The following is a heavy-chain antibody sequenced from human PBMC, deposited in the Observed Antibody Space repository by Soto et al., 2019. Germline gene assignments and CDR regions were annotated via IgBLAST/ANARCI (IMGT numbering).Heavy chain of an antibody. CDR1: GFTFNNFA. CDR3: VKDSSRWYYFDY. V-gene: IGHV3-23*01. Sequence: EVQLLESGGALVQPGGSLRLACAASGFTFNNFAMGWVRQAPGKGLEWVSGITASGSFTYYAASVKGRFTIFRDNQKNTLSLQIDSLRGEDTASYYCVKDSSRWYYFDYWGPGTLVTVSS. J-gene: IGHJ4*02. D-gene: IGHD6-13*01. CDR2: ITASGSFT.